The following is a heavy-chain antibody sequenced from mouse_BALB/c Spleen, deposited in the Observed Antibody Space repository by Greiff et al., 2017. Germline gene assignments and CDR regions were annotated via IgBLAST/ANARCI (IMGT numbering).Heavy chain of an antibody. V-gene: IGHV1-69*01. Sequence: QVQLQQPGAELVMPGASVKMSCKASGYTFTDYCMHWVKQRPGQGLEWIGAIDTSDSYTSYNQKFKGKATLTVDESSSTAYMQLSSLTSEDSAVYYCARRGDNSFAYWGQGTLVTVSA. D-gene: IGHD1-3*01. J-gene: IGHJ3*01. CDR3: ARRGDNSFAY. CDR1: GYTFTDYC. CDR2: IDTSDSYT.